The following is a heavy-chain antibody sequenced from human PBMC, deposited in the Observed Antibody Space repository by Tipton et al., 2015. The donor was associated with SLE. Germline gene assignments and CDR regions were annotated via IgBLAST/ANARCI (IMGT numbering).Heavy chain of an antibody. D-gene: IGHD3-16*01. Sequence: TLSLTCTVSGDSFSSHYWSWIRQSPEKGLEWIGYVYYSGGTHYNPDLKSRVTISVDTSKNQFSLKLSSVTAADTAVYYCAAIWGFDYWGQGTLVPVSS. CDR1: GDSFSSHY. J-gene: IGHJ4*02. CDR3: AAIWGFDY. V-gene: IGHV4-59*11. CDR2: VYYSGGT.